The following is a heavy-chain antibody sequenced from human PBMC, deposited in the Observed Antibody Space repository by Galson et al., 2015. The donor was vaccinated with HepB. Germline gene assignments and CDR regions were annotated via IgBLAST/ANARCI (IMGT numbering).Heavy chain of an antibody. CDR1: GFTFSSYG. CDR2: IWYDGSNK. V-gene: IGHV3-33*08. CDR3: ARDFDWSYPQYYFDY. J-gene: IGHJ4*02. Sequence: SLRLSCAASGFTFSSYGMHWVRQAPGKRLEWVAVIWYDGSNKYYADSVKGRFTISRDNSKNTLYLQMNSLRAEDTAVYYCARDFDWSYPQYYFDYWGQGTLVTVSS. D-gene: IGHD3-9*01.